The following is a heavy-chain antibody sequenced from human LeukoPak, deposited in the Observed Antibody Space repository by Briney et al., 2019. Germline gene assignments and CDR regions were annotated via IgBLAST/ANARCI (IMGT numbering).Heavy chain of an antibody. CDR2: IYYSGST. J-gene: IGHJ6*03. CDR1: GGSISSGGYY. Sequence: SQTLSLTCTVSGGSISSGGYYWSWIRPHPGKGLEWIGYIYYSGSTYYNPSLKSRVAISVDTSKNQFSLKPSSVTAADTAVYSCAIGGFLLPYYYMDVWGKGTTVTVSS. D-gene: IGHD3-3*01. CDR3: AIGGFLLPYYYMDV. V-gene: IGHV4-31*03.